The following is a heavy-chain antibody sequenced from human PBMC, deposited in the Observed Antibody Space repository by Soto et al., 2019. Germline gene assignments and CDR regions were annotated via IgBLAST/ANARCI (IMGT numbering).Heavy chain of an antibody. CDR3: ARWGCSGSNCNLNQRSFDL. V-gene: IGHV3-33*01. CDR1: GFIFNEYG. D-gene: IGHD2-15*01. Sequence: GGSLRLSCAASGFIFNEYGMHWVRQAPGKGLEWVAVIWYDGSNKYYADSVKGRFTFSRDNSENTMYLQMNSLRVEDTAIYYCARWGCSGSNCNLNQRSFDLWGQGTLVTVSS. CDR2: IWYDGSNK. J-gene: IGHJ5*02.